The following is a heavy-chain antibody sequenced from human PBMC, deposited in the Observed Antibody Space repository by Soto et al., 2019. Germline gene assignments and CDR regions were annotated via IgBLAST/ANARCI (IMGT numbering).Heavy chain of an antibody. D-gene: IGHD2-2*01. Sequence: QVQLQESGPGLVKPSQTLSLTCTVSGGSISSGGYYWSWIRQHPGKGLEWIGYIYYSGSTYYNPSLMSRVTISVDTSKKQFSLKLSSVTAADTAVYYCARDPLVPAAIDYYYGMDLWGQGTTVTVSS. CDR3: ARDPLVPAAIDYYYGMDL. CDR2: IYYSGST. CDR1: GGSISSGGYY. V-gene: IGHV4-31*03. J-gene: IGHJ6*02.